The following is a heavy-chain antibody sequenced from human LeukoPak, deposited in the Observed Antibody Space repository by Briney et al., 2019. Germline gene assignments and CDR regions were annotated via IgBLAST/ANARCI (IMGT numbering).Heavy chain of an antibody. CDR1: GGSISSYY. CDR2: IYYSGST. V-gene: IGHV4-59*12. J-gene: IGHJ4*02. CDR3: ARGLSYFDY. D-gene: IGHD3-16*02. Sequence: TSETLSLTCTVSGGSISSYYWSWIRQTPGKGLEWIGYIYYSGSTYYNPSLKSRVTIPVDTSKNQFSLKLGSVTAADTAVYYCARGLSYFDYWGQGTLVTVSS.